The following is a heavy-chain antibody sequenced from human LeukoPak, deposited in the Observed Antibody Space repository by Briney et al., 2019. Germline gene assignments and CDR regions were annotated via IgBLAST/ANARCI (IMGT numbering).Heavy chain of an antibody. CDR1: GFTFSSHA. V-gene: IGHV3-64*01. J-gene: IGHJ3*02. Sequence: HPGGSLRLSCAASGFTFSSHAMHWVRQAPGKGLEYVSAISSNGGSTYYANSVKGRFTISRDNSKNTLYLQVGSLRAEDMAVYYCARGRSSGWYRAFDIWGQGTMVTVSS. D-gene: IGHD6-19*01. CDR3: ARGRSSGWYRAFDI. CDR2: ISSNGGST.